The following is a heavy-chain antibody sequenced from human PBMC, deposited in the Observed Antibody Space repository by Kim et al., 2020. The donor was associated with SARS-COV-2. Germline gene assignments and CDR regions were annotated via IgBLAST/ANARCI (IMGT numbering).Heavy chain of an antibody. CDR3: ASSTMVRGVIRGRRQYYFDY. CDR2: INHSGST. V-gene: IGHV4-34*01. J-gene: IGHJ4*02. Sequence: SETLSLTCAVYGGSFSGYYWSWIRQPPGKGLEWIGEINHSGSTNYNPSLKSRVNISVDTSKNQFSLKLSSVTAADTAVYYCASSTMVRGVIRGRRQYYFDYWGQGTLVTVSS. CDR1: GGSFSGYY. D-gene: IGHD3-10*01.